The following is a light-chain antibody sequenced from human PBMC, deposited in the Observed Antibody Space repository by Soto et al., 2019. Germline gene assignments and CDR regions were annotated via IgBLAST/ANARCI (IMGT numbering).Light chain of an antibody. CDR1: QSLLHSNGYNY. CDR3: MKALQTPIG. Sequence: DIVITQSPLSLPVTPGDPASISCRSSQSLLHSNGYNYLDWYLQKPGQSPQLLIYLGSNRASGVPDRFSGSGSGTDFTLKISRVEAEDVGVYYCMKALQTPIGFGQGTRLEIK. CDR2: LGS. J-gene: IGKJ5*01. V-gene: IGKV2-28*01.